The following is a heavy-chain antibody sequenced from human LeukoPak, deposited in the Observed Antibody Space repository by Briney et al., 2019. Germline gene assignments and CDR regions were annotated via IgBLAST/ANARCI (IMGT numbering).Heavy chain of an antibody. J-gene: IGHJ5*02. Sequence: PSETLSLTCAVSGGSISSSNWWSWVRQPPGKGLEWIGEIYRSGSTNYNPSLKSRVTISVDKSKNQFSLKLSSVTAADTAVYYCGSIDYGDPTGWFDPWGQGTLVTVSS. CDR2: IYRSGST. D-gene: IGHD4-17*01. V-gene: IGHV4-4*02. CDR1: GGSISSSNW. CDR3: GSIDYGDPTGWFDP.